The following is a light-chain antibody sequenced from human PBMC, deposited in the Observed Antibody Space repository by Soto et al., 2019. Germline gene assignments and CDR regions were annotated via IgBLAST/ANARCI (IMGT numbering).Light chain of an antibody. CDR2: EVT. CDR3: SSYAGSNYPYV. Sequence: QSALTQPPSASGSPGQSVTISCTGTSGDGGAYDYVSWYQQHPGKAPKLLIYEVTKRPLGVPDRFSGSKSGNAASLTVSGLQAEDEADYYCSSYAGSNYPYVFGTGTKLTVL. CDR1: SGDGGAYDY. V-gene: IGLV2-8*01. J-gene: IGLJ1*01.